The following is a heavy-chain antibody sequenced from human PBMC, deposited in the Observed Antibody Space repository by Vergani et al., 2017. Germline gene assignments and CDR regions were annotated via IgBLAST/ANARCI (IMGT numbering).Heavy chain of an antibody. D-gene: IGHD2-8*01. V-gene: IGHV1-2*02. CDR1: GYTFTSYG. CDR2: INPNSGGT. Sequence: QVQLLQSGAELKKPGASVKVSCKASGYTFTSYGISWVRQAPGQGLEWMGWINPNSGGTNYAQKFQGRVTMTRDTSISTAYLELSRLRSDDTAVYYCAGASGVPYDCMDVWGKGTTVTVSS. CDR3: AGASGVPYDCMDV. J-gene: IGHJ6*03.